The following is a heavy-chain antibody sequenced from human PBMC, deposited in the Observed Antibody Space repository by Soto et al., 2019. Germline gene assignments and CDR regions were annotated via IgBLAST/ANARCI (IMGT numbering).Heavy chain of an antibody. D-gene: IGHD6-13*01. CDR2: ISAYNGNT. CDR3: ARFYSSSWYVRWFDP. J-gene: IGHJ5*02. Sequence: QVPLVQSGAEVKKPGASVKVSCKASGYTFTSYGISWVRQAPGQGLEWMGWISAYNGNTNYAQKLQGRVTMTTDTTTSIGYMELRSLRCDDAAVYYCARFYSSSWYVRWFDPWGQGTLVTVSS. V-gene: IGHV1-18*01. CDR1: GYTFTSYG.